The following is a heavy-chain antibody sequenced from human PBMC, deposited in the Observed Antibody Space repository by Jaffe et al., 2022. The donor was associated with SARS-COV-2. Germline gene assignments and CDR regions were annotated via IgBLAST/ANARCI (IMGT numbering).Heavy chain of an antibody. CDR1: GGSISRSYYY. V-gene: IGHV4-39*02. J-gene: IGHJ4*02. Sequence: QLQLQESGPGLVKPSETLSLTCTVSGGSISRSYYYWGWIRQPPGKGLEWIGTIYYSGSAYYNPSLKSRVTISVDTSKNHFSLNLHSVTAADTAIYYCASMPSGVIGATGRLDYWGQGTLVTVSS. CDR3: ASMPSGVIGATGRLDY. D-gene: IGHD2-15*01. CDR2: IYYSGSA.